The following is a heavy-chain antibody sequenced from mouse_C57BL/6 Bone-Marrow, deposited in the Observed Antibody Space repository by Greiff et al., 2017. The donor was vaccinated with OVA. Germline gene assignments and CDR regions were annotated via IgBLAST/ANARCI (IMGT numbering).Heavy chain of an antibody. CDR3: ARGDWRRAWFAY. V-gene: IGHV15-2*01. Sequence: QVQLKESGSELRSPGSSVKLSCKDFDSEVFPIAYMSWVRQKPGHGFEWIGGILPSIGRTIYGEKFEDKATLDADTLSNTAYLELNSLTAEDSAIYYCARGDWRRAWFAYWGQGTLVTVSA. CDR2: ILPSIGRT. CDR1: DSEVFPIAY. J-gene: IGHJ3*01.